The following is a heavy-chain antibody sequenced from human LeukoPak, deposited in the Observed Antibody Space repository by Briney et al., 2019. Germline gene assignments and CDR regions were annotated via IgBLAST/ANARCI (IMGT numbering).Heavy chain of an antibody. CDR3: ARVHYYDASDYSTSNWFDP. V-gene: IGHV4-39*07. Sequence: SETLSLTCTVSGASISSSSYFWGWIRQPPGKGLEWIGNIHHDGITYYNPSLKSRVTISLDPSKNQFSLKLTSVAAADTALYHCARVHYYDASDYSTSNWFDPWGQGTLVTVSS. CDR1: GASISSSSYF. J-gene: IGHJ5*02. CDR2: IHHDGIT. D-gene: IGHD3-22*01.